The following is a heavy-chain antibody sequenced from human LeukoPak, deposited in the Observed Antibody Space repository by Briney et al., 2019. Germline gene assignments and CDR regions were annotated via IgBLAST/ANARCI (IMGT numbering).Heavy chain of an antibody. V-gene: IGHV3-15*04. CDR3: TRAIGGGRDPDFDY. CDR1: GFSFSDAW. J-gene: IGHJ4*02. Sequence: GGSLRLSCAVSGFSFSDAWMSWVRQTPGKGLEWVGRIESKTDGGTTDYAAPVKGRFTISRDDSKNTLYLQMNSLKSEDTAVYYCTRAIGGGRDPDFDYWGQGTLVTVSS. D-gene: IGHD2-15*01. CDR2: IESKTDGGTT.